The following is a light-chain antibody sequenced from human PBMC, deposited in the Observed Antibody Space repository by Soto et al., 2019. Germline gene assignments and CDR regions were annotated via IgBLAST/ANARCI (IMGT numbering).Light chain of an antibody. CDR1: SSDVGGYNY. J-gene: IGLJ2*01. Sequence: QSALTQPASVSGSPGQSITISCTGTSSDVGGYNYVSWYQQHPGKAPKLMIYDVSNRPSGVSNRFSGSKSGNTASLTISGLQAEDEADYYCSSYTSSSTLVFGGGTKVTDL. CDR2: DVS. V-gene: IGLV2-14*01. CDR3: SSYTSSSTLV.